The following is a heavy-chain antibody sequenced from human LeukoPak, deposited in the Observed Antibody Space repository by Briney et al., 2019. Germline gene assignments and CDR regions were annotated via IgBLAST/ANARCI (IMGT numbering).Heavy chain of an antibody. V-gene: IGHV1-46*01. CDR3: ATLYSSGWYEFDY. CDR1: GYTFTSYY. CDR2: INPSGGST. J-gene: IGHJ4*02. D-gene: IGHD6-19*01. Sequence: ASVKVSCKASGYTFTSYYMHWVRQAPGQGLEWMGIINPSGGSTSYAQKFQGRVTMTRDTSTSTVYMELSSLRSEDTAVYYCATLYSSGWYEFDYWGQGTLVTVSP.